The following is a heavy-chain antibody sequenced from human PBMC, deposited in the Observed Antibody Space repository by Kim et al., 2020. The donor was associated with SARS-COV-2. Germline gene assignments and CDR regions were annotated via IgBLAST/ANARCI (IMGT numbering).Heavy chain of an antibody. V-gene: IGHV4-31*02. J-gene: IGHJ4*02. Sequence: GSTYYHPSLKSRVTISVDTAKNQFARKLSSVTAADTAVYYCEREVAAAFDYWGQGTLVTVSS. D-gene: IGHD6-25*01. CDR2: GST. CDR3: EREVAAAFDY.